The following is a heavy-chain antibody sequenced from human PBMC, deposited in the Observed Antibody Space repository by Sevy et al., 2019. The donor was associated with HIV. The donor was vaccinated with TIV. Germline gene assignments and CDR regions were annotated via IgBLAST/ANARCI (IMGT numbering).Heavy chain of an antibody. J-gene: IGHJ4*02. V-gene: IGHV5-51*01. CDR1: GYSFTSYW. CDR2: IYPGDSDT. Sequence: GESLKISCKGSGYSFTSYWIGWVRQMPGKGLEWMGIIYPGDSDTRYSPSFQGQVTISPDKSFSTAYLQWSSLTASDTGVYYCAGLVEMAYSDWGQGTLVTVSS. D-gene: IGHD2-15*01. CDR3: AGLVEMAYSD.